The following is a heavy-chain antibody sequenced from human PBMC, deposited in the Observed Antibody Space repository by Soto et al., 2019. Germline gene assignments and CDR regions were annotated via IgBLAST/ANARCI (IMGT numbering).Heavy chain of an antibody. CDR1: GYTFTSYT. CDR3: AREVRVNLDY. D-gene: IGHD3-10*01. Sequence: QVQLVQSGAEVKKPGASVKVSCKASGYTFTSYTIHWLRQAPGQRLEWMGWINPGNANTKYSQEFQGRVTITRDTSASTAYMELSSLRSEDTAVYYCAREVRVNLDYWGQGTLVTVSS. V-gene: IGHV1-3*01. J-gene: IGHJ4*02. CDR2: INPGNANT.